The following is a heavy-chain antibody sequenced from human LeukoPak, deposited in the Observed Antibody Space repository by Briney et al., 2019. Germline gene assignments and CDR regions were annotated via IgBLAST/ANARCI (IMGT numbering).Heavy chain of an antibody. V-gene: IGHV4-39*01. Sequence: SETLSLTCTVSGGPISSSTYYWAWIRQSPGKGLEWIGSITYSGSTYYNPSLESRVTISVDTSKSQFSLRLISVTAVDTAVYYCARQGVGATDCWGQGTLVTVSS. CDR3: ARQGVGATDC. D-gene: IGHD1-26*01. CDR1: GGPISSSTYY. CDR2: ITYSGST. J-gene: IGHJ4*02.